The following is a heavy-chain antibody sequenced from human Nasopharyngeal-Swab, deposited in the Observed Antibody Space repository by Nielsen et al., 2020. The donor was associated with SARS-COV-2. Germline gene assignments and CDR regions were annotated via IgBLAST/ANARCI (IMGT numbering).Heavy chain of an antibody. Sequence: GESLKISCAASGLTFSSYAMSWVRQAPGKGLEWVSAISGSGGSTYYADSVKGRFTISRDNSKNTLYLQMNSLRAEDTAVYYCAKADTAMVGYNWFDPWGQGTLVTVSS. V-gene: IGHV3-23*01. CDR2: ISGSGGST. J-gene: IGHJ5*02. D-gene: IGHD5-18*01. CDR3: AKADTAMVGYNWFDP. CDR1: GLTFSSYA.